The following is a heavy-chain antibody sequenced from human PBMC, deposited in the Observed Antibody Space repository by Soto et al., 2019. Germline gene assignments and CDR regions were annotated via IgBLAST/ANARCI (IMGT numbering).Heavy chain of an antibody. CDR3: ARGPYDILTGYPPYYYYGMDV. Sequence: QVQLVQSGAEVKKPGASVKVSCKASGYTFTSYYMHWVRQAPGQGLEWMGIINPSGGSTSYAQKFHGRVTMTRDTSTSTVYMELSSLRSEDTAVYYCARGPYDILTGYPPYYYYGMDVWGQGTTVTVSS. V-gene: IGHV1-46*01. CDR2: INPSGGST. CDR1: GYTFTSYY. J-gene: IGHJ6*02. D-gene: IGHD3-9*01.